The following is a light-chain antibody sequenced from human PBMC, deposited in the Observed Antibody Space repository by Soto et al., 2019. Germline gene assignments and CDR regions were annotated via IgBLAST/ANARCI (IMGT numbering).Light chain of an antibody. CDR1: QSVNSN. J-gene: IGKJ1*01. CDR3: QQYNYWPRT. CDR2: GAF. V-gene: IGKV3D-15*01. Sequence: EIVMTQSPATLSVSPGERATLSCRSSQSVNSNLAWYQQRPGQAPSRLIYGAFNMATNISARFSGSGSGTEFTLALTGLQSEDLAMYYGQQYNYWPRTFGKGTKGEIK.